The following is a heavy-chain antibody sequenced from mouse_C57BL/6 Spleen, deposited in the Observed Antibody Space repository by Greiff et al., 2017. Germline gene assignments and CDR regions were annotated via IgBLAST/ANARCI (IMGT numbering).Heavy chain of an antibody. D-gene: IGHD3-2*02. V-gene: IGHV2-9-1*01. CDR1: GFSLTSYA. CDR2: IWTGGGT. Sequence: VKLMESGPGLVAPSQSLSITCTVSGFSLTSYAISWVRQPPGKGLEWLGVIWTGGGTNYNSALKSRLSISKDNSKSQVFLKMNSLQTDDTARYYCARNGGSSGPWYFDYWGQGTTLTVSS. CDR3: ARNGGSSGPWYFDY. J-gene: IGHJ2*01.